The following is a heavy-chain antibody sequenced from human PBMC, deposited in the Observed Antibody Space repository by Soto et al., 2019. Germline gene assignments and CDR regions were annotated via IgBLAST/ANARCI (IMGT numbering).Heavy chain of an antibody. J-gene: IGHJ4*02. V-gene: IGHV3-48*02. CDR2: ISASSTTV. Sequence: EVQLVESGGGLVQPGESLRLSCAASEFTFSSFNMHWVRQAPGKGLEWVSYISASSTTVYYGDSVKGRFTISRDNAKNSLDLQMNSLRYEYTAVYYCARIYRRDGNKYADYWGQGTLVTVSS. CDR1: EFTFSSFN. CDR3: ARIYRRDGNKYADY. D-gene: IGHD3-16*02.